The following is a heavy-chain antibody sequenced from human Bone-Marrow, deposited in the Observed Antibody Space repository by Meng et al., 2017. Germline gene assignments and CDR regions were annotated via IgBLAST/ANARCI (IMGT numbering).Heavy chain of an antibody. CDR2: ISWNSGSI. Sequence: GESLKISCAASGFTFDDYAMHWVRQAPGKGLEWVSGISWNSGSIGYADSVKGRFTISRDNAKNSLYLQMNSLRADDTAVYYCARGVLGSGNLLEYYQYWGQGTLVTVSS. D-gene: IGHD3-10*01. CDR1: GFTFDDYA. CDR3: ARGVLGSGNLLEYYQY. V-gene: IGHV3-9*01. J-gene: IGHJ1*01.